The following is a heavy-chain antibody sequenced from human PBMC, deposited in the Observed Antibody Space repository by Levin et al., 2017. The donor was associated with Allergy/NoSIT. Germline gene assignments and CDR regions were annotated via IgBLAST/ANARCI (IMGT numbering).Heavy chain of an antibody. CDR3: ARESPPPGGILTGHPTFDY. J-gene: IGHJ4*02. CDR1: GGSISSYY. CDR2: IYYSGST. V-gene: IGHV4-59*01. D-gene: IGHD3-9*01. Sequence: SETLSLTCTVSGGSISSYYWSWIRQPPGKGLEWIGYIYYSGSTNYNPSLKSRVTISVDTSKNQFSLKLSSVTAADTAVYYCARESPPPGGILTGHPTFDYWGQGTLVTVSS.